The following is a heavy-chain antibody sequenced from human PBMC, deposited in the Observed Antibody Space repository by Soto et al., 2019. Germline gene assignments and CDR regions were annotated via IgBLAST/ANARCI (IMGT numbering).Heavy chain of an antibody. V-gene: IGHV3-23*01. CDR2: LSGSGGTS. J-gene: IGHJ4*02. Sequence: PGGSLRLSCAASGFTFSSYVMSWVRQAPGKGLEWVSALSGSGGTSYYADSVKGRFTISRDNSKKKLYLQMNSLRAEDTAVYYCAKDILLYFYDTSGYYWDYWGQGTQVTVSS. CDR1: GFTFSSYV. CDR3: AKDILLYFYDTSGYYWDY. D-gene: IGHD3-22*01.